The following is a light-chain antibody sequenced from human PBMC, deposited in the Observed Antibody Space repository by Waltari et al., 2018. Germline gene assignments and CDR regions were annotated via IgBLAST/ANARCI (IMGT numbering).Light chain of an antibody. CDR2: AAS. CDR3: QQSYSNSWT. CDR1: QTISTY. V-gene: IGKV1-39*01. Sequence: DIQMTQSTPSLSPSVGDRVTISCRASQTISTYLNWYQQKPGKAPKLLIYAASSLHSGVPSRFSGSGSGTDFTLTISSQQPEDFATYYCQQSYSNSWTFGQGTKVEIK. J-gene: IGKJ1*01.